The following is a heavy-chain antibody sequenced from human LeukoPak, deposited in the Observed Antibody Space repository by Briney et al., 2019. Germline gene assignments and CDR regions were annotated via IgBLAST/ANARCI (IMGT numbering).Heavy chain of an antibody. J-gene: IGHJ4*02. D-gene: IGHD3-22*01. Sequence: GGSLRLSCAASGFTFSSYDMHWVRQATRKGLEWVSAIGTAGDTYYPGSVKGRFTISRENAKNSMYLQMNSLRAGDTAVYYCARGPDYYDSSGFVDYWGQGTLVTVSS. CDR1: GFTFSSYD. CDR2: IGTAGDT. V-gene: IGHV3-13*01. CDR3: ARGPDYYDSSGFVDY.